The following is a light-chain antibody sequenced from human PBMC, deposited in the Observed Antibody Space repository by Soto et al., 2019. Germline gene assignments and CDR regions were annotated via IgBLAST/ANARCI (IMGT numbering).Light chain of an antibody. J-gene: IGKJ5*01. CDR1: QSPLYNNTYNY. Sequence: ESVMTQSPLTLPVTPGEPASISCRSSQSPLYNNTYNYLDWYVQKPGQSPQLLIYFGSNRAPGVPNRFSGSGSGTDFTLKINRVEAEDVGAYYCMQARQSLTFGQGTRLEIK. CDR2: FGS. V-gene: IGKV2-28*01. CDR3: MQARQSLT.